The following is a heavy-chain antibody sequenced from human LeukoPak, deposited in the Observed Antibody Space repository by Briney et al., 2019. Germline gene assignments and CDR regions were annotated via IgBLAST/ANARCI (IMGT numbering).Heavy chain of an antibody. J-gene: IGHJ5*02. CDR3: ARAVLLHWFDP. CDR2: IYYSGST. CDR1: GGSISSSSYY. V-gene: IGHV4-39*01. Sequence: SETLSLTCTVSGGSISSSSYYWGWIRQPPGKGLEWIGGIYYSGSTYYNPSLKSRVTISVDTSKNQFSLKLSSVTAADTAVYYCARAVLLHWFDPWGQGTLVTVSS. D-gene: IGHD2/OR15-2a*01.